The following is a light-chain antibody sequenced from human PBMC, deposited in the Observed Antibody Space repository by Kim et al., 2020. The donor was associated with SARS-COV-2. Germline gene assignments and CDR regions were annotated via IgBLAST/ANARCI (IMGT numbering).Light chain of an antibody. J-gene: IGKJ2*03. CDR1: QSISTN. V-gene: IGKV3-15*01. CDR3: QQYNNWPPYS. CDR2: GAS. Sequence: EVVMTQLPATLSVSPGERVTLSCRASQSISTNLAWYQQRPGQTPRLLIYGASTRVTGIPARFSGSGTGREFTLTISGLQSEDFTVYYCQQYNNWPPYSFGQGTKLEI.